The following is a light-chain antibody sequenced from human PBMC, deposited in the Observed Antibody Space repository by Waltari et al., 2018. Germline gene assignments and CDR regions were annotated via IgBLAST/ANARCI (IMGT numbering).Light chain of an antibody. CDR1: SLPKQF. CDR3: QSADSSGTYQV. J-gene: IGLJ3*02. CDR2: KDT. Sequence: SYDRTQPTTVSVSPGPTARITCSYYSLPKQFTYWYQQKPGQAPVLIMYKDTERPSGITERFSGFSSGTTVTLTISGVQAEDEADYYCQSADSSGTYQVFGGGTKLTVL. V-gene: IGLV3-25*03.